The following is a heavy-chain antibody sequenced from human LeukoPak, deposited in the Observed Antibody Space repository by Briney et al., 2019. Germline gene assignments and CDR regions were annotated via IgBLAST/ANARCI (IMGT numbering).Heavy chain of an antibody. Sequence: SETLSLTCTVSGGSISSYYWSWIRQPPGKGLEWIGYIYYSGSTNYNPSLKSRVTISVDTSKNQFSLKLSSVTAADTAVYYCASTSELTVNDAFDIWGQGTMVTVSS. V-gene: IGHV4-59*01. D-gene: IGHD4-17*01. J-gene: IGHJ3*02. CDR1: GGSISSYY. CDR3: ASTSELTVNDAFDI. CDR2: IYYSGST.